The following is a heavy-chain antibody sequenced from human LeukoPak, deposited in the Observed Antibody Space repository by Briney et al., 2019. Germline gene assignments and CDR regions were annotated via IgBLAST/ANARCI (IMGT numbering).Heavy chain of an antibody. Sequence: KPSESLSPTCTVSGGPLSSFYWSWVRQSPGEGLEGAGYIYYSGSTNYNPSLKSRVTISVATSKNQFSLKLSSVTAADTAVYYCARHVSGSYYIYFDYWGQGTLVTVSS. CDR1: GGPLSSFY. CDR3: ARHVSGSYYIYFDY. J-gene: IGHJ4*02. CDR2: IYYSGST. V-gene: IGHV4-59*08. D-gene: IGHD1-26*01.